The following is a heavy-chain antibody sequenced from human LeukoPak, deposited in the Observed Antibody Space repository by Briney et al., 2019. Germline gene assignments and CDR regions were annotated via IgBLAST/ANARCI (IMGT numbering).Heavy chain of an antibody. CDR3: AQTGYSSSWSDAFDI. CDR2: IYTSGST. CDR1: GGSFSSYY. D-gene: IGHD6-13*01. J-gene: IGHJ3*02. V-gene: IGHV4-59*10. Sequence: PSETLSLTCAVYGGSFSSYYWSWIRQPAGKGLEWIGRIYTSGSTNYNPSLKSRVTMSVDTSKNQFSLKLSSVTAADTAVYYCAQTGYSSSWSDAFDIWGQGTMVTVSS.